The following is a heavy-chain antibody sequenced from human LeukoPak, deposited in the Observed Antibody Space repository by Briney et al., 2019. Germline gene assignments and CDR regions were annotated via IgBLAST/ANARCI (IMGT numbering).Heavy chain of an antibody. V-gene: IGHV4-39*07. J-gene: IGHJ4*02. CDR2: INHSGST. D-gene: IGHD6-13*01. CDR3: ARGRGRDQSSPKFDY. Sequence: PSETLSLTCTVSGGSISSSSYYWGWIRQPPGKGLEWIGEINHSGSTNYNPSLESRVTISVDTSKNQFSLKVSSVTAADTAVYYCARGRGRDQSSPKFDYWGQGTLVTVSS. CDR1: GGSISSSSYY.